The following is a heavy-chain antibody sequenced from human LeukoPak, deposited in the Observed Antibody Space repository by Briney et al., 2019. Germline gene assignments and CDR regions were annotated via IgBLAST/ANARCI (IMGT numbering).Heavy chain of an antibody. J-gene: IGHJ4*02. Sequence: GGSLRLSCAASGFSFSSYWMTWVRQAPGKGLEWVANIKQDGTEKYSVDSVKGRFTISRDNAKNSLYLQMNSVRAEDTAVYYCVRDFRFLDDYWGQGTLVTVSS. CDR3: VRDFRFLDDY. V-gene: IGHV3-7*01. CDR2: IKQDGTEK. D-gene: IGHD3-3*01. CDR1: GFSFSSYW.